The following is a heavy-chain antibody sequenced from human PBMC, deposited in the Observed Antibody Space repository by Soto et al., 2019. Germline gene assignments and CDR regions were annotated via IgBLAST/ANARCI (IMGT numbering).Heavy chain of an antibody. J-gene: IGHJ4*02. CDR2: IKSKTDGGTT. D-gene: IGHD6-6*01. Sequence: GGSLRLSCAASGFTFSNAWMSWVRQAPGKGLEWVGRIKSKTDGGTTDYAAPVKGRFTISRDDSKNTLYLQMNSLKTEDTAVYYCTTDLLYSSSSDNDYWGQGTLVTVSS. CDR1: GFTFSNAW. V-gene: IGHV3-15*01. CDR3: TTDLLYSSSSDNDY.